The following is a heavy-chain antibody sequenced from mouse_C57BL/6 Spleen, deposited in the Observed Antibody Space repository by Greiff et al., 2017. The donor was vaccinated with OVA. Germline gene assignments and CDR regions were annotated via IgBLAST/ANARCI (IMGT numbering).Heavy chain of an antibody. V-gene: IGHV1-42*01. CDR2: INPSTGGT. D-gene: IGHD1-1*01. J-gene: IGHJ4*01. CDR3: ARCDYYGSSYDAMDY. CDR1: GYSFTGYY. Sequence: EVKLVESGPELVKPGASVKISCKASGYSFTGYYMNWVKQSPEKSLEWIGEINPSTGGTTYNQKFKAKATLTVDKSSSTAYMQLKSLTSEDSAVYYCARCDYYGSSYDAMDYWGQGTSVTVSS.